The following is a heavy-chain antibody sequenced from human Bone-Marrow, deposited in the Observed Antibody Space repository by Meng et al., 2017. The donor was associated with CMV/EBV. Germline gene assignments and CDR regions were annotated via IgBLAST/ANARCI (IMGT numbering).Heavy chain of an antibody. V-gene: IGHV3-64*02. Sequence: GESLKISCAASGFTFSSNGMHWVRQPPRKGLEYVSAISSNGGSTYYADSVKGRFTISRDNSKNTLYLQMDSLRAEDMAVYYCARELANWGSRYFDLWGRGTLVTVSS. CDR2: ISSNGGST. CDR3: ARELANWGSRYFDL. D-gene: IGHD7-27*01. CDR1: GFTFSSNG. J-gene: IGHJ2*01.